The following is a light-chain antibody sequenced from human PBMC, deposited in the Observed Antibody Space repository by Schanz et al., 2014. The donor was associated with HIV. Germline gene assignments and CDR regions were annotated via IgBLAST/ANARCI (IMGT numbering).Light chain of an antibody. V-gene: IGLV2-14*01. J-gene: IGLJ3*02. CDR1: SSDVGGYKY. Sequence: QSALTQPASVSGSPGQSITISCTGTSSDVGGYKYVPWYQQSPGKAPKLIIFDVDNRPSGVSWRFSASKSGNTASLTISGLQAEDEADYYCGSYSSGDSHWVFGGGTKLTVL. CDR2: DVD. CDR3: GSYSSGDSHWV.